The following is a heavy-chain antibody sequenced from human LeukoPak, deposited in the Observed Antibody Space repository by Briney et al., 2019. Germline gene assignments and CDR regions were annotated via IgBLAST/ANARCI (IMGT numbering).Heavy chain of an antibody. Sequence: GGSLRLSCAASGFTFSSYTMSWVRQAPGKGLAWVSGIDSSGTKTTYADSVKGRFTISRDNPRNTLYLQMNSLRADDTAVYYCAKDETGFLNYFHYWGQGALVTVSS. J-gene: IGHJ4*02. CDR1: GFTFSSYT. CDR3: AKDETGFLNYFHY. CDR2: IDSSGTKT. V-gene: IGHV3-23*01. D-gene: IGHD3-3*01.